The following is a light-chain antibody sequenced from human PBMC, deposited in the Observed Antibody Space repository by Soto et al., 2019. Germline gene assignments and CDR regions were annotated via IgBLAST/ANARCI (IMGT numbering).Light chain of an antibody. CDR1: KIGSKS. J-gene: IGLJ1*01. CDR2: DDS. V-gene: IGLV3-21*02. Sequence: SYELTQPPSVSVAPGQTARITFGGTKIGSKSVHWYQQKAGQAPVLVVYDDSDRPSGIPERFSGSNSGNTATLTISRVEAGDEAHYYCQVWDSSSDHYVFGIGTKLTVL. CDR3: QVWDSSSDHYV.